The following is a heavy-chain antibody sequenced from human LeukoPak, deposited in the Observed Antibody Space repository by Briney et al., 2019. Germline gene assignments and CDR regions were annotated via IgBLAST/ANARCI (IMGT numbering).Heavy chain of an antibody. D-gene: IGHD1-26*01. CDR3: ARHLVGATNWFDP. CDR1: GGSISSGDYY. V-gene: IGHV4-30-4*08. Sequence: SETLSLTCTVSGGSISSGDYYWSWIRQPPGKGLEWIGYIYYSGSTYYNPSLKSRVTISVDTSKNQFSLKLSSVTAADTAVYYCARHLVGATNWFDPWGQGTLVTVSS. J-gene: IGHJ5*02. CDR2: IYYSGST.